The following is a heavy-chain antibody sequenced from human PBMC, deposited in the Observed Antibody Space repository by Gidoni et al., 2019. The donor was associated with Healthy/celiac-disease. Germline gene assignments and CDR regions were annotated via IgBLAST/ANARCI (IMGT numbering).Heavy chain of an antibody. CDR3: ARGVTAVDAFDI. CDR1: GGTFSSYA. V-gene: IGHV1-69*04. CDR2: IIPILGIA. J-gene: IGHJ3*02. Sequence: QVQLVQSGAEVQKPGSSVKVSCKASGGTFSSYAISWVRQAPGQGLEWMGRIIPILGIANYAQKFQGRVTITADKSTSTAYMELSSLRSEDTAVYYCARGVTAVDAFDIWGQGTMVTVSS. D-gene: IGHD6-19*01.